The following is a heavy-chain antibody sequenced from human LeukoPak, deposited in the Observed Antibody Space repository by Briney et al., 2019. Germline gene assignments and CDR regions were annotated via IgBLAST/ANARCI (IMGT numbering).Heavy chain of an antibody. J-gene: IGHJ4*02. V-gene: IGHV4-59*01. CDR1: GGSISSNY. CDR2: LYSGGST. D-gene: IGHD1-26*01. CDR3: ARLILFSGSYSLDY. Sequence: SESLSLSCAASGGSISSNYWSWVRQPPGKGLEWVWFLYSGGSTNYPPSLKSRVTISVDKSKNKFSLRLRSVTAEDTAVYYCARLILFSGSYSLDYWGQGTLVTVSS.